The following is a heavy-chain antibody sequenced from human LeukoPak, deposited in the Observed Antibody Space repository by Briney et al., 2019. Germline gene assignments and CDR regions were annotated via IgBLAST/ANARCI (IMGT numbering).Heavy chain of an antibody. Sequence: GGSLRLSCAASGFTVSSNYMSWVRQAPGKGLEWDSVIYSGGSTYYADSVKGRFTISRDNSKNTLYLQMNSLRAEDTAVYYCARSGGQDYYYDSSGYYRPYFDYWGQGTLVTVSS. CDR3: ARSGGQDYYYDSSGYYRPYFDY. D-gene: IGHD3-22*01. CDR1: GFTVSSNY. CDR2: IYSGGST. J-gene: IGHJ4*02. V-gene: IGHV3-66*01.